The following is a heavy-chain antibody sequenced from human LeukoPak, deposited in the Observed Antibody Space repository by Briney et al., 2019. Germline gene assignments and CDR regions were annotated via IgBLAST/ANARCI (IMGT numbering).Heavy chain of an antibody. J-gene: IGHJ4*02. CDR1: GFTFSSYE. CDR2: IRGSGTTI. D-gene: IGHD5-12*01. Sequence: GGSLRLSCAGSGFTFSSYEMNWVRQAPGKGLEWVSYIRGSGTTISYADSVKGRFTISRGNAKNSLYLQMNSLRDEDTAVYYCARVGYSGWNLEYWGQGTLVTVSS. V-gene: IGHV3-48*03. CDR3: ARVGYSGWNLEY.